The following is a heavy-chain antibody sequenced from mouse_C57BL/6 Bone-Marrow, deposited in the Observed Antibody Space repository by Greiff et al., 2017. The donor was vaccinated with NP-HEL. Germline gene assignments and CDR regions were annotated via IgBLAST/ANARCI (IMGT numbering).Heavy chain of an antibody. J-gene: IGHJ2*01. D-gene: IGHD2-1*01. CDR1: GYTFTDYY. V-gene: IGHV1-26*01. Sequence: EVQLQQSGPELVKPGASVKISCKASGYTFTDYYMNWVKQSHGKSLEWIGDINPYNGGTSYNQKFKGKATLTVDKSSSTAYMELRSLTSEDSAVYYCTNRNLYYFDYWGQGTTLTVSS. CDR2: INPYNGGT. CDR3: TNRNLYYFDY.